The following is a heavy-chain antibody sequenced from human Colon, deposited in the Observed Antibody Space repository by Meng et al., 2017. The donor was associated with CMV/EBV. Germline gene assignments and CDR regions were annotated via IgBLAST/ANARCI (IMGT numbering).Heavy chain of an antibody. D-gene: IGHD3-9*01. V-gene: IGHV1-2*02. J-gene: IGHJ4*02. Sequence: ASVKVSCKASGYTFTGNYMHWVRQAPGQGLEWMGWINPNNGDTNYAQKFQGRVTLTRDTSISTAYMEVDRLRSDDTAVYYCARVTGYNRARDDYWGQGTLVTVSS. CDR1: GYTFTGNY. CDR3: ARVTGYNRARDDY. CDR2: INPNNGDT.